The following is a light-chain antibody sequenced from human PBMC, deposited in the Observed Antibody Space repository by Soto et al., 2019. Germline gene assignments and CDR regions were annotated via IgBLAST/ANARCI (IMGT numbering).Light chain of an antibody. Sequence: VVLTQSPLSLPVTLGQPASISCRSSQSLVYRDGNTYLNWFQQRPGQSPRRLIYKVSDRDSGGPDRFSGSGSGTDFTLKISRVEADDVGVYYCRQRTHWPPYSFGQGTKLEIK. CDR3: RQRTHWPPYS. CDR2: KVS. V-gene: IGKV2-30*01. CDR1: QSLVYRDGNTY. J-gene: IGKJ2*03.